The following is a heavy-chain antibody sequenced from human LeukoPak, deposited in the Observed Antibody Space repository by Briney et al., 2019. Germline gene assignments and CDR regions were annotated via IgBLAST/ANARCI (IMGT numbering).Heavy chain of an antibody. D-gene: IGHD1-14*01. Sequence: PSETLSLTCTVSGGSISSGSYYWSWIRQPPGKGLEWIGSIYHSGSTYYNPSLKSRVTISVDTSKNQFSLKLSSVTAADTAVYYCARDITGSFDYWGQGNLVTVSS. V-gene: IGHV4-39*07. CDR1: GGSISSGSYY. J-gene: IGHJ4*02. CDR3: ARDITGSFDY. CDR2: IYHSGST.